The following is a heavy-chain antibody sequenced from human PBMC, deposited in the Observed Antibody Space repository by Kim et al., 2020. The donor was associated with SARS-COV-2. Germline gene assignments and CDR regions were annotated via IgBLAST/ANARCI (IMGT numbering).Heavy chain of an antibody. Sequence: SETLSLTCAVFGESLNDYYWSWIRRPPGKGLEWIGEINHSGTTKCNASLKSRVTISLDTSKNQFSLKVTAVTAADTAVYYCARRRIGVEPSPVLGLGPFWTYSSMDIWGKGATVTVSS. CDR3: ARRRIGVEPSPVLGLGPFWTYSSMDI. CDR1: GESLNDYY. D-gene: IGHD3-3*01. J-gene: IGHJ6*04. CDR2: INHSGTT. V-gene: IGHV4-34*01.